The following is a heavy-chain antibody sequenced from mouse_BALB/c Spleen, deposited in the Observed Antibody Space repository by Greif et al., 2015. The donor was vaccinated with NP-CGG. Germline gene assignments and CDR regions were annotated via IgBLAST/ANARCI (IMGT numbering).Heavy chain of an antibody. V-gene: IGHV7-1*02. CDR2: SRNKANDYTT. Sequence: EVNVVESGGGLVQPGGSLRLSCATSGFTFSDFYMEWVRQPPGKRLEWIAASRNKANDYTTEYSASVKGRFIVSRDTSQSILYLQMNALRAEDTAIYYCARDYYGSSYWYFDVWGAGTTVIVSS. CDR3: ARDYYGSSYWYFDV. J-gene: IGHJ1*01. D-gene: IGHD1-1*01. CDR1: GFTFSDFY.